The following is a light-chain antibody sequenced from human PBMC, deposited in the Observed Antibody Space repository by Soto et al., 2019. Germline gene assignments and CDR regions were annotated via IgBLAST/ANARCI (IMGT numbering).Light chain of an antibody. V-gene: IGKV3-11*01. CDR1: QSVSSN. Sequence: EIVLTQSPATLSLSPGERATLSCRASQSVSSNLAWYQQKLGQAPRLLIYDAFNRATGIPARFSGSGSGTDFPLTISSLEPEDFAVYYCQQRSSWPTFGQGTKLEIK. CDR3: QQRSSWPT. J-gene: IGKJ2*01. CDR2: DAF.